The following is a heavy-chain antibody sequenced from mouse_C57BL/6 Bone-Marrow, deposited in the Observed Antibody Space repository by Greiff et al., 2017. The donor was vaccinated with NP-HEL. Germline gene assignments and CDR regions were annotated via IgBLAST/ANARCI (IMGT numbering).Heavy chain of an antibody. Sequence: QVQLKQSGAELARPGASVKLSCKASGYTFTSYGISWVKQRTGQGLEWIGEIYPRSGNTYYNEKFMGKATLTADKSSSTAYMELRSLTSEDSAVYFCARGRVTTVVATWDFDYWGQGTTLTVSS. CDR1: GYTFTSYG. CDR2: IYPRSGNT. CDR3: ARGRVTTVVATWDFDY. V-gene: IGHV1-81*01. D-gene: IGHD1-1*01. J-gene: IGHJ2*01.